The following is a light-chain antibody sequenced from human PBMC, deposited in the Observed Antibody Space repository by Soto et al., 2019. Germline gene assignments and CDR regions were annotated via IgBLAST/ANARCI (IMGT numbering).Light chain of an antibody. J-gene: IGKJ5*01. V-gene: IGKV3-20*01. CDR1: RSLYSGQ. CDR3: QHSYSTPIP. Sequence: EKIFSQTRCTLSFSHEASAPLSCRASRSLYSGQLAWYQQTVGRAPRLLIYGASIRAAGIPDRFSGSGSGTDFTLTISMLHEEFLVTYYCQHSYSTPIPFGQGARLEI. CDR2: GAS.